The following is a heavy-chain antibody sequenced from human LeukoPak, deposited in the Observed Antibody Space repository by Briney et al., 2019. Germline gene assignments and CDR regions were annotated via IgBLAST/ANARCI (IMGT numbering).Heavy chain of an antibody. CDR3: ARDPQQFVGATGGGFNF. CDR1: GYTLTSYG. J-gene: IGHJ4*02. D-gene: IGHD1-26*01. Sequence: ASVKVSCKASGYTLTSYGISWVRQAPGQGLEWMGWISAYNGNTNYAQKLQGRVTMTTDTSTSTAYMELRSLRSDDTAVYYCARDPQQFVGATGGGFNFWGEGTLVTVSS. V-gene: IGHV1-18*01. CDR2: ISAYNGNT.